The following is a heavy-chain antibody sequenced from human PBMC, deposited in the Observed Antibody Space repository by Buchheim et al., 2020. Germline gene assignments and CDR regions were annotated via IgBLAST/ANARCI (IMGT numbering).Heavy chain of an antibody. D-gene: IGHD1-1*01. V-gene: IGHV3-30*18. Sequence: QVQLVESGGGVVQPGRSLRLSCAASGFIFSSYGMHWVRQAPGKGLEWVAVISFDGINTYYADSVKGRFTISRDNSKNTLYLQMNRLRAEDTAVYYCAKVHKLEVDYYGMDVWGQGTT. CDR1: GFIFSSYG. CDR3: AKVHKLEVDYYGMDV. CDR2: ISFDGINT. J-gene: IGHJ6*02.